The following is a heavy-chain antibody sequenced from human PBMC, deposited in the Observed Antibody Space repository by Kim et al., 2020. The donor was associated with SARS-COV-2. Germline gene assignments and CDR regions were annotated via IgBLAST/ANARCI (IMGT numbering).Heavy chain of an antibody. V-gene: IGHV3-33*01. CDR3: ARDSHSDSSGFYSYFDY. D-gene: IGHD3-22*01. Sequence: GGSLRLSCAASGFTFSSYGMHWVRQAPGKGLEWVAVIWYDGSNKYYADSVKGRFTISRDNSKNTLYLQMNSLRAEDTAVYYCARDSHSDSSGFYSYFDYGARGTVVSVFS. CDR2: IWYDGSNK. CDR1: GFTFSSYG. J-gene: IGHJ4*02.